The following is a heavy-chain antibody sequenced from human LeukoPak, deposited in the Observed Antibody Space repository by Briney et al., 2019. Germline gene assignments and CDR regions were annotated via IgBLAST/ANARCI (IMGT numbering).Heavy chain of an antibody. Sequence: SETLSLTCAVYGGSFSGYYWSWIRQPPGKGLEWIGEINRSGSTNYNPSLKSRVTISVDTSKNQFSLKLSSVTAADTAVYYCARSVAGSYNWFDPWGQGTLVTVSS. CDR3: ARSVAGSYNWFDP. D-gene: IGHD6-19*01. V-gene: IGHV4-34*01. J-gene: IGHJ5*02. CDR1: GGSFSGYY. CDR2: INRSGST.